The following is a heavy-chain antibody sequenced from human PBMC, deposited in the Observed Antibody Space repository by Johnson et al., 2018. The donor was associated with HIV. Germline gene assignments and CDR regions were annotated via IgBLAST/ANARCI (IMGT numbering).Heavy chain of an antibody. J-gene: IGHJ3*02. D-gene: IGHD3-22*01. V-gene: IGHV3-74*01. Sequence: EVQLVESGGGLVQPGGSLRLSCAASGLAFSTYWMHWVRQAPGKGLVWVSRISSDGSSTSYADSVKGRFTISRDNAKNTLYLQMNSLRAEDTAVYYCARASGYYLSDAFDIWGQGTMVTVSS. CDR1: GLAFSTYW. CDR3: ARASGYYLSDAFDI. CDR2: ISSDGSST.